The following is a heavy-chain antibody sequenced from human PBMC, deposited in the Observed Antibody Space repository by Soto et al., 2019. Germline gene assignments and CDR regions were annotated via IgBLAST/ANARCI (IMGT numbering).Heavy chain of an antibody. Sequence: GGSLRLSCAASGFTFSSYDMHWVRQATGKGLEWVSAIGTAGDTYYADSVKGRFTISRDNSKNTLYLQMNSLRAEDTAVYYCARAVSKDIVVVPAFDPWGQGTLVTVSS. CDR3: ARAVSKDIVVVPAFDP. CDR1: GFTFSSYD. D-gene: IGHD2-2*01. J-gene: IGHJ5*02. CDR2: IGTAGDT. V-gene: IGHV3-13*01.